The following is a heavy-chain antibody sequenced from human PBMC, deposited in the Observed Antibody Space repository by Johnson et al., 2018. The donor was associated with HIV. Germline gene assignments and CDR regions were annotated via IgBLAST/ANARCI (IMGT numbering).Heavy chain of an antibody. CDR2: ISYDGSNK. CDR3: ARAVCRGGRCYSHDAFDI. D-gene: IGHD2-15*01. V-gene: IGHV3-30*14. CDR1: GFTFSSYA. Sequence: QVQLVESGGGVVQPGRSLRLSCAASGFTFSSYAMHWVRQAPGKGLEWVASISYDGSNKYYADSVKGRFTISRDNSKNTLYLQMNSLRAGDTALYYCARAVCRGGRCYSHDAFDIWGQGTMVTVSS. J-gene: IGHJ3*02.